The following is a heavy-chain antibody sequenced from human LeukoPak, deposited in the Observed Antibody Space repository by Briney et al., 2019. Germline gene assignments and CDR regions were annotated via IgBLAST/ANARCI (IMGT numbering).Heavy chain of an antibody. CDR2: IKEDGSAK. Sequence: GGSLRLSCAASGFTVSSNYMSWVRQAPGRGLEWVGSIKEDGSAKQYVDSVKGRFSISRDNAKNSLYLQMDSLRAEDTAVYYCARVPYGDDVQWWGQGTLVTVSS. D-gene: IGHD4-17*01. J-gene: IGHJ4*02. CDR1: GFTVSSNY. V-gene: IGHV3-7*04. CDR3: ARVPYGDDVQW.